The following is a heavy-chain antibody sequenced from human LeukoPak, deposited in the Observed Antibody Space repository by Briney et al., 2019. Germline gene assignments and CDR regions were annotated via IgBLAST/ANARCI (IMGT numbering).Heavy chain of an antibody. CDR2: IFYSGST. Sequence: SETLSLTCTVSGGSISSSIYYWGWIRQPPGKGLEWIGSIFYSGSTYYNPSLKSRVTISVDTSKNQFSLKLSSMTAADTAVYYCARLSGNRRDGYNYKGFDHWGQGTLVTVSS. J-gene: IGHJ4*02. CDR1: GGSISSSIYY. CDR3: ARLSGNRRDGYNYKGFDH. D-gene: IGHD5-24*01. V-gene: IGHV4-39*01.